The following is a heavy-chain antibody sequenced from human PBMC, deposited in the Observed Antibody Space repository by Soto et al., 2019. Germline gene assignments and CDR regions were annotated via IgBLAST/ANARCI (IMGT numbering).Heavy chain of an antibody. J-gene: IGHJ3*02. CDR3: ARQGSTVSAPRAFDI. CDR2: IYPGDSDT. CDR1: GYSFISYW. V-gene: IGHV5-51*01. Sequence: PGESLKISCKGYGYSFISYWIGWVRQMPGKGLEWMGIIYPGDSDTRYSPSFQGQVTISADKSISTAYLQWSSMKASDTAMYYCARQGSTVSAPRAFDIWGQGTMVTVSS. D-gene: IGHD2-15*01.